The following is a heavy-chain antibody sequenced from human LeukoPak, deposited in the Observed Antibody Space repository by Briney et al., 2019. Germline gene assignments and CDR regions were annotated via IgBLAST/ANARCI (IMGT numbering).Heavy chain of an antibody. CDR3: ARGRYFDWLLVNDAFDI. CDR1: GYTFTNYY. CDR2: FNPSVATT. J-gene: IGHJ3*02. V-gene: IGHV1-46*01. Sequence: GASVKVSCKASGYTFTNYYIHWVRQAPGQGLEWMGIFNPSVATTNYAQKFQGRVTMTRDMSTTTVYMDLSSLRSEDTAVYYCARGRYFDWLLVNDAFDIWGQGTMVTVSS. D-gene: IGHD3-9*01.